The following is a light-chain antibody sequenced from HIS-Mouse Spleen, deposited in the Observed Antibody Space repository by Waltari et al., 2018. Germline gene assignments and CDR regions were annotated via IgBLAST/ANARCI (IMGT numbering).Light chain of an antibody. CDR2: AAS. V-gene: IGKV1-8*01. Sequence: AIRMTQSPSSLSASTGDRVTITCRASQGISSYLAWYQPKPGKAPKLLIYAASTLQSGVPSRFSGSGSGTDFTLTISCLQSEDFATYYCQQYYTYPYTFGQGTKLEIK. CDR1: QGISSY. J-gene: IGKJ2*01. CDR3: QQYYTYPYT.